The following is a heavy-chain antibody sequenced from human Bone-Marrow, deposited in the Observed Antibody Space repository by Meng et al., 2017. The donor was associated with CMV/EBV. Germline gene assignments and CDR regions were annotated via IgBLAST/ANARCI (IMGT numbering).Heavy chain of an antibody. CDR3: ARDRKGFFDY. J-gene: IGHJ4*02. V-gene: IGHV3-21*01. CDR2: IRSSSDYI. Sequence: GSLRLSCAVSGFSFSSYSMSWVRQAPGEGLEWVSSIRSSSDYIYYADSFQGRFTISRDNAKNSLHLQMNSLRAEDTAVYYCARDRKGFFDYWGQGTLVTVSS. CDR1: GFSFSSYS.